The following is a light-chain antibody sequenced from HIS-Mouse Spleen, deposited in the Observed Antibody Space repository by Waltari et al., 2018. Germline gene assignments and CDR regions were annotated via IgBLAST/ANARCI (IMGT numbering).Light chain of an antibody. Sequence: SSELTQDPAVSVALGQTVRITCQGDSLRSYYASWYQQKPGQAPVLVIYGTNNRHSGIQDRFSGSRSGNTASLTITGAQAEDEADYYCNSRDSSGNHVVFGGGTKLTVL. V-gene: IGLV3-19*01. CDR1: SLRSYY. CDR3: NSRDSSGNHVV. J-gene: IGLJ2*01. CDR2: GTN.